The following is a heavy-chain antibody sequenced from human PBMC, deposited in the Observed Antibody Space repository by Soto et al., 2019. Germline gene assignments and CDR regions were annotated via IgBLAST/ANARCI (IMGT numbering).Heavy chain of an antibody. CDR1: GFTFSSYW. V-gene: IGHV3-74*01. CDR2: INSDGSST. J-gene: IGHJ6*02. Sequence: PGGSLRLSCAASGFTFSSYWMHWVRQAPGKGLVWVSRINSDGSSTSYADSVKGRFTISRDNAKNTLYLQMNSLRAEDTAVYYCARPCIAVAGTFGMDVWGQGTTVTGSS. D-gene: IGHD6-19*01. CDR3: ARPCIAVAGTFGMDV.